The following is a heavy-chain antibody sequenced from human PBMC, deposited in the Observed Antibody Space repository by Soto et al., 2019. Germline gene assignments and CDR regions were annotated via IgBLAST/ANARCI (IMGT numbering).Heavy chain of an antibody. Sequence: QVQLVQSGAEVKKPGASVKVSCKASGYTFTSYGISWVRQAPGQGLEWMGWISGYNGNTNYAQKVQGRVTMTTDISTRTAYMELRSLRSDDTAVYYCARDGYCISTTCYVGGGFGMDVWGQGTTVTVSS. CDR2: ISGYNGNT. J-gene: IGHJ6*02. CDR1: GYTFTSYG. V-gene: IGHV1-18*01. CDR3: ARDGYCISTTCYVGGGFGMDV. D-gene: IGHD2-2*01.